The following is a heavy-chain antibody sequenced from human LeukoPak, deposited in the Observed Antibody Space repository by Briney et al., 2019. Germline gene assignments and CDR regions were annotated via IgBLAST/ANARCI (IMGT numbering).Heavy chain of an antibody. CDR3: AKGAQQLGSWFDP. Sequence: GGSLRLSCAVSGFTFSSYAMSWVRQPPGEGLEWVSAIGGGGGYIFYAESVKGRFTISRDNSKNTLHLQMNSLRAEDTAVYYCAKGAQQLGSWFDPWGQGTLVTVSS. J-gene: IGHJ5*02. CDR2: IGGGGGYI. V-gene: IGHV3-23*01. CDR1: GFTFSSYA. D-gene: IGHD6-13*01.